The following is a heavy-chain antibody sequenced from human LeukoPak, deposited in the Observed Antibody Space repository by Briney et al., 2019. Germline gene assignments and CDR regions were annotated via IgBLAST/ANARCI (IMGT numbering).Heavy chain of an antibody. CDR3: ARETTGAGTARPFDY. CDR2: IYSSGST. D-gene: IGHD6-13*01. J-gene: IGHJ4*02. CDR1: GGSISNFY. V-gene: IGHV4-4*07. Sequence: SETLSLTCTVSGGSISNFYWSWIRQPAGKTLEWIGGIYSSGSTNYNPSLKSRVTMSLDTSKNQFSLKLSSVTAADTAVYFCARETTGAGTARPFDYWGQGTLVTVSS.